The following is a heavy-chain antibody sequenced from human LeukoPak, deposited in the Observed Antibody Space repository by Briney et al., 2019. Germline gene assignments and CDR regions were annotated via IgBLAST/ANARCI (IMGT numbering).Heavy chain of an antibody. CDR2: ISPYNGNA. D-gene: IGHD3-3*02. CDR3: AREADAVLIRAFDY. J-gene: IGHJ4*02. CDR1: GYSFSTHT. Sequence: ASVKVSCKASGYSFSTHTISWVRQAPGQGLEWMGRISPYNGNAEYEQKFQGRVSMATETSTNTAYLGLRTLRSDGTAVYYCAREADAVLIRAFDYWGQGTPVTVSS. V-gene: IGHV1-18*01.